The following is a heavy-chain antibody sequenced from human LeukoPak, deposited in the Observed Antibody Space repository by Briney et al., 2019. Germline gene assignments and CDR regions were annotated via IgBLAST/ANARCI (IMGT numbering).Heavy chain of an antibody. CDR3: ARGGLPDY. Sequence: SETLSLTCAVYGGSFSGYYWSWIRQPPGKGLEWIGKINHSGSTNYNPSLKSRVTISVDTSKNQFSLKLSSVTAADTAVYYCARGGLPDYWGQGTLVTVSS. CDR2: INHSGST. CDR1: GGSFSGYY. J-gene: IGHJ4*02. D-gene: IGHD4-11*01. V-gene: IGHV4-34*01.